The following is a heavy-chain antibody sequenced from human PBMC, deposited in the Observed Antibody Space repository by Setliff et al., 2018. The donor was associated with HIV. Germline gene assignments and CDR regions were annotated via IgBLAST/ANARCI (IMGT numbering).Heavy chain of an antibody. CDR3: ARGSRGYSYAYYYYYMDV. CDR1: GGSISSYY. V-gene: IGHV4-59*01. D-gene: IGHD5-18*01. J-gene: IGHJ6*03. CDR2: IYYSGST. Sequence: PSETLFLTCTVSGGSISSYYWSWIRQPPGKGLEWIGYIYYSGSTNYNPSLKSRVTISVDTSKNQFSLKLSSVTAADTAVYYCARGSRGYSYAYYYYYMDVWGKGTTVTVSS.